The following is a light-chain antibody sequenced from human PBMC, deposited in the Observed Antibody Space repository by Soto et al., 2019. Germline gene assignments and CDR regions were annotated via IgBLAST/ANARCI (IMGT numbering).Light chain of an antibody. CDR2: S. CDR1: QSVSSN. J-gene: IGKJ1*01. V-gene: IGKV3-15*01. CDR3: QQYNNWPWT. Sequence: EIVMTQSPATLSVSPGERATLSCRASQSVSSNLAWYQQKPGQAPRLLISSTRATGIPARFSGSGSGTEFTLTISSLQSEDFAVYYCQQYNNWPWTFGQGTKVEIK.